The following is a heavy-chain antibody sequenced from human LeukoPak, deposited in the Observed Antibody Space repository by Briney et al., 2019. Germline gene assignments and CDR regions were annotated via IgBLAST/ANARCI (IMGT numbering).Heavy chain of an antibody. J-gene: IGHJ4*02. D-gene: IGHD6-13*01. CDR3: AKDKAAAGDLFDY. V-gene: IGHV3-23*01. CDR2: IGSDNKP. CDR1: GFTFSAYA. Sequence: AGRSLRLSCEASGFTFSAYAMTWVRQAPGKGLEWVSSIGSDNKPHYSESVKGRFAISRDNSKNTLYLQMNSLRAEDTAVYYCAKDKAAAGDLFDYWGQGTLVTVSS.